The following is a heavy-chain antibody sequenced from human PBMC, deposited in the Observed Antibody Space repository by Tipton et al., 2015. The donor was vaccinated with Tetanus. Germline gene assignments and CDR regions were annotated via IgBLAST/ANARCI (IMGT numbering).Heavy chain of an antibody. V-gene: IGHV4-59*12. CDR3: ANPEIGYCSGGSCYSTRFFDY. Sequence: TLSLTCTVSGGSISSYYWSWIRQPPGKGLEWIGYIYYSGSTNYNPSLKSRVTISVDTSKNQFSLKLSSVTAADTAVYYCANPEIGYCSGGSCYSTRFFDYWGQGTLVTVSS. J-gene: IGHJ4*02. CDR2: IYYSGST. D-gene: IGHD2-15*01. CDR1: GGSISSYY.